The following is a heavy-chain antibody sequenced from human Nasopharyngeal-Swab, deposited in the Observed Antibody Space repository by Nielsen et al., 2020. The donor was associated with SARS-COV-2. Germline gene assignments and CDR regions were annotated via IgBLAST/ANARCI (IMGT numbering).Heavy chain of an antibody. CDR3: ARVRQSGAYFPFDS. J-gene: IGHJ4*02. CDR1: GFTVSSNL. CDR2: LKSGGGT. Sequence: GESLKISCVASGFTVSSNLVSWVRQAPGKGLEWVSLLKSGGGTFYADSVRGRFTISRDNSRNTVYLQMNSLRAEDTAVYYCARVRQSGAYFPFDSWGLGTLVTVSS. V-gene: IGHV3-53*01. D-gene: IGHD1-26*01.